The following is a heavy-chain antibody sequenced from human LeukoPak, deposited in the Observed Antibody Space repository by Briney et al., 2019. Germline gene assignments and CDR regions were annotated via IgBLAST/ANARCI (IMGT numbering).Heavy chain of an antibody. J-gene: IGHJ4*02. CDR2: INTDGSTT. CDR1: GFTFSDYW. CDR3: ARPPPSCSSTSCYQQY. V-gene: IGHV3-74*01. Sequence: PGGSLRLSCAASGFTFSDYWMHWVRQAPGKGLVWVSRINTDGSTTSYADSVKGRFTISSDNAKNTLYLQMNSLRAEDTAVYYCARPPPSCSSTSCYQQYWGQGTLVTVSS. D-gene: IGHD2-2*01.